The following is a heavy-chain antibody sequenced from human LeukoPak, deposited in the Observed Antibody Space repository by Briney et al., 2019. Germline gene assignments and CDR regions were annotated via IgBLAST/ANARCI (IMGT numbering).Heavy chain of an antibody. CDR1: GYTFTTHW. Sequence: GESLKISCKGSGYTFTTHWIAWVRQMPGKGLEWMGIIFPGDSDTTYSPSFEGQVTISADKSISTAYLQWSSLKASDTAMYYCARHPAAAGWFDPWGQGTLVTVSS. D-gene: IGHD6-13*01. CDR2: IFPGDSDT. J-gene: IGHJ5*02. CDR3: ARHPAAAGWFDP. V-gene: IGHV5-51*01.